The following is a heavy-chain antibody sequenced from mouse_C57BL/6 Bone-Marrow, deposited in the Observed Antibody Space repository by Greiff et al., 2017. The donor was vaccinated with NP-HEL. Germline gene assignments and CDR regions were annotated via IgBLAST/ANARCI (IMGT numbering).Heavy chain of an antibody. J-gene: IGHJ3*01. CDR2: IYPGDGDT. D-gene: IGHD5-5*01. CDR3: ARATWRFAY. CDR1: GYAFSSSW. V-gene: IGHV1-82*01. Sequence: QVQLQQSGPELVKPGASVKISCKASGYAFSSSWMNWVKQRPGKGLEWIGRIYPGDGDTNYNGKFKGKATLTADKSSSTAYMQLSSLTSEDSAVYFCARATWRFAYWGQGTLVTVSA.